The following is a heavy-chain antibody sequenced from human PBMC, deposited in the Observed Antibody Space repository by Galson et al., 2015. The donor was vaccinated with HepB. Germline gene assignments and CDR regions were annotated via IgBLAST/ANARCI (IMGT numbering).Heavy chain of an antibody. Sequence: CAISGDSVSSNPAVWNWIRQSPSRGLEWLGRTYYRSKRYIDYATSVRSQITINPDTSRNQFSLHLSSVTPEDTAVYYCAYGSDVWGQGTTVIVSS. V-gene: IGHV6-1*01. CDR2: TYYRSKRYI. J-gene: IGHJ6*02. CDR3: AYGSDV. CDR1: GDSVSSNPAV.